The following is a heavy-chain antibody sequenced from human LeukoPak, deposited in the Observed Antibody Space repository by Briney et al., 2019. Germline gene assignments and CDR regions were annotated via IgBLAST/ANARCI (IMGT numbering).Heavy chain of an antibody. CDR1: GYTFTGYY. J-gene: IGHJ3*02. CDR2: INPNSGGT. V-gene: IGHV1-2*02. D-gene: IGHD5-24*01. CDR3: ARESRDGYSDAFDI. Sequence: SVKVSCKASGYTFTGYYIHWVRQAPGQGLEWMGWINPNSGGTNYAQKFQGRVTMTRDTSISTAYMELSRLRSDDTAVYYCARESRDGYSDAFDIWGQGTMVTVSS.